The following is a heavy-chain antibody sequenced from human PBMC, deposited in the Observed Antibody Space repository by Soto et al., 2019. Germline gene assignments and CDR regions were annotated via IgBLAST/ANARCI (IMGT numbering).Heavy chain of an antibody. D-gene: IGHD5-12*01. J-gene: IGHJ4*02. CDR3: AHIDPEIVTVGGHGGFDY. V-gene: IGHV2-5*02. CDR2: IYWDDDK. Sequence: QITLKESGPTLVRPPQTITLTCTFSGFSLTSGVGVGWIRQPPGKALEWLALIYWDDDKRYSPSLKNRLTITKDTAKNQVVLTMTNVGPVDTATYFCAHIDPEIVTVGGHGGFDYWGQGPLVTVSS. CDR1: GFSLTSGVG.